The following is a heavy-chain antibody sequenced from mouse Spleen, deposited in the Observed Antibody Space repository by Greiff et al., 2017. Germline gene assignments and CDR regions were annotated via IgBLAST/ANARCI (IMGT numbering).Heavy chain of an antibody. CDR1: GYTFTNYW. V-gene: IGHV1-63*01. CDR2: IYPGGGYT. Sequence: QVQLQQSGAELVRPGTSVKMSCKASGYTFTNYWIGWAKQRPGHGLEWIGDIYPGGGYTNYNEKFKGKATLTADKSSSTAYMQFSSLTSEDSAIYYCARSRSNYPFAYWGQGTLVTVSA. D-gene: IGHD2-5*01. J-gene: IGHJ3*01. CDR3: ARSRSNYPFAY.